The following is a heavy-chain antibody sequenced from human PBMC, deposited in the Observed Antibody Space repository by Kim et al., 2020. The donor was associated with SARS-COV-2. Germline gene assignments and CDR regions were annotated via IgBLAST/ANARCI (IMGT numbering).Heavy chain of an antibody. V-gene: IGHV3-23*01. J-gene: IGHJ5*02. CDR3: VKGIAAS. CDR2: RVST. D-gene: IGHD6-13*01. Sequence: RVSTKDADSVTGRFTISRDNSKNTLYLHMNSLRVEDTAVYYCVKGIAASWGQGTLVTVSS.